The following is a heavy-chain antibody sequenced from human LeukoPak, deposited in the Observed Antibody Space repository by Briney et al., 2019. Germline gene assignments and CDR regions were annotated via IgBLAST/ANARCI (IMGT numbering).Heavy chain of an antibody. V-gene: IGHV3-7*01. Sequence: GGSLRLSCAASGFTFSSYWMSWVRQAPGKGLEWVANIKQDGSEKYYVDSVKGRFTISRDNAKNSLYLQMNSLRAEDTAAYYCARAVSGYYYYYMDVWGKGTTVTVSS. CDR1: GFTFSSYW. D-gene: IGHD1-14*01. CDR3: ARAVSGYYYYYMDV. J-gene: IGHJ6*03. CDR2: IKQDGSEK.